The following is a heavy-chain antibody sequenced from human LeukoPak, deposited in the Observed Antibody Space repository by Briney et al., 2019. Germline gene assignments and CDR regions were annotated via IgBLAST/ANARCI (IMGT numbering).Heavy chain of an antibody. J-gene: IGHJ3*02. V-gene: IGHV3-48*03. CDR2: ISSSGSTI. D-gene: IGHD5-18*01. Sequence: PGGSPRLSCAASGFTFSSYEMNWVRQAPGKGLEWVSYISSSGSTIYYADSVKGRFTISRDNAKNSLYLQMNSLRAEDTAVYYCARGDSKSFDIWGRGTMVTVSS. CDR3: ARGDSKSFDI. CDR1: GFTFSSYE.